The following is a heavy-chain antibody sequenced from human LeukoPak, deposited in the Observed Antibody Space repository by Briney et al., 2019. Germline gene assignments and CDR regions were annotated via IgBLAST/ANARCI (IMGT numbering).Heavy chain of an antibody. CDR3: ARGRRVKDDSSGYYYGVDY. Sequence: SVKVSCKASGGTFSSYAISWVRQAPGQGLEWMGGIIPIFGTANYAQKFQGRVTITADKSTSTAYMELSSLRSEDTAVYYCARGRRVKDDSSGYYYGVDYWGQGTLVTVSS. D-gene: IGHD3-22*01. CDR1: GGTFSSYA. CDR2: IIPIFGTA. V-gene: IGHV1-69*06. J-gene: IGHJ4*02.